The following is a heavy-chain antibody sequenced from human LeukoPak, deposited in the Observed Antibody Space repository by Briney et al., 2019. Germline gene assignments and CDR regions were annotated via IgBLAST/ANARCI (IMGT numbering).Heavy chain of an antibody. CDR3: ARDHHYYDSSGYLDY. V-gene: IGHV3-7*01. D-gene: IGHD3-22*01. Sequence: PGGSLRLSCAASGFTFSSYWMSWVRQAPGKGLEGVANIKQDGSEKYYVDSVKGRFTISRDNAKNSLYRQMNSLRAEDTAVYYCARDHHYYDSSGYLDYWGQGTLVAVPS. J-gene: IGHJ4*02. CDR2: IKQDGSEK. CDR1: GFTFSSYW.